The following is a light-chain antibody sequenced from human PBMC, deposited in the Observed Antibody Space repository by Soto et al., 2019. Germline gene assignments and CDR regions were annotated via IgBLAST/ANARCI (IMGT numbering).Light chain of an antibody. CDR1: QSVSSSY. Sequence: EIVMTQSPGTLSLSPGEIATLSFSASQSVSSSYLAWYQQKPGQAPRLLIYGASSRATGIPDRFSGSGSGTDFTLTISRLEPEDFAVYYCQQRSNWPPTFGQGTKVDIK. CDR3: QQRSNWPPT. V-gene: IGKV3D-20*02. CDR2: GAS. J-gene: IGKJ1*01.